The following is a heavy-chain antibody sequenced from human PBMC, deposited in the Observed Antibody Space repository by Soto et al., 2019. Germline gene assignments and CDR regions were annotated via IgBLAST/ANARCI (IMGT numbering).Heavy chain of an antibody. CDR3: AKTESGYSSRWDWFDP. V-gene: IGHV3-30*18. CDR2: ISYDGSNK. D-gene: IGHD6-13*01. J-gene: IGHJ5*02. CDR1: GFTFSSYG. Sequence: QVQLVESGGGVVQPGRSLRLSCAASGFTFSSYGMHWVRQAPGKGLEWVAVISYDGSNKYYADSVKGRLTISRDNSKNTVYLQMNSLRAEETGVYYCAKTESGYSSRWDWFDPWGQRTLVTVSS.